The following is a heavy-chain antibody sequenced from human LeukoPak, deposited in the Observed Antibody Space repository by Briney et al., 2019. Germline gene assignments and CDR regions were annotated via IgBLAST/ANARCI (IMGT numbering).Heavy chain of an antibody. CDR2: INPNSGGT. CDR1: GYTFTGYH. CDR3: ARGRVGYCSSTSCYRENYYYYMDV. J-gene: IGHJ6*03. Sequence: ASVKVSCKASGYTFTGYHMHWVRQAPGQGLEWMGWINPNSGGTNYAQKFQGRVTMTRDTSISTAYMELSRLRSDDTAVYYCARGRVGYCSSTSCYRENYYYYMDVWGKGTTVTVSS. V-gene: IGHV1-2*02. D-gene: IGHD2-2*01.